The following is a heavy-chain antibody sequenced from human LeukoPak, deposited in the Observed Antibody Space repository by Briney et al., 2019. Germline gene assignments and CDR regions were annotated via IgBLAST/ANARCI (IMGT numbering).Heavy chain of an antibody. J-gene: IGHJ4*02. Sequence: SETLSLTCAVYGGSFSGYYWSWIRQPPGKGLEWIGEINHSGSTNYNPSLKSRVTISVDTSKNQFSLKLSSVTATDTAMYYCQSRFLEWLLDYWGQGTLVTVSS. V-gene: IGHV4-34*01. CDR1: GGSFSGYY. D-gene: IGHD3-3*01. CDR3: QSRFLEWLLDY. CDR2: INHSGST.